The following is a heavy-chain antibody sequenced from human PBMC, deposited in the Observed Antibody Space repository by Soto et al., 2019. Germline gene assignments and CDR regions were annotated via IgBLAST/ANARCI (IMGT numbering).Heavy chain of an antibody. CDR2: ISYDGSNT. J-gene: IGHJ4*02. CDR1: GFTFSDYG. V-gene: IGHV3-30*18. D-gene: IGHD2-15*01. CDR3: AKGGCSGGNCYSNC. Sequence: QVQLVESGGGVVQPGRSLRLSCAASGFTFSDYGMHWVRQAPGKGLEWVAVISYDGSNTYYGDSVKGRFTISRDNSKNTLFLQMNSLRAEDTAVYYCAKGGCSGGNCYSNCWGQGILVTVSS.